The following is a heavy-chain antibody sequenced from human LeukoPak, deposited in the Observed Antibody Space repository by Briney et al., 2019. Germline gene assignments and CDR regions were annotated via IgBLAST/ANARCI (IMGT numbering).Heavy chain of an antibody. D-gene: IGHD3-10*01. J-gene: IGHJ4*02. CDR2: INPNSGGT. V-gene: IGHV1-2*02. CDR3: ARGSGGSSGSYYNPFDY. CDR1: GYTFTGYY. Sequence: ASVKGSCKASGYTFTGYYMHWVRQAPGQGLEWMGWINPNSGGTNYAQKFQGRVTMTRDTSISTAYMELSRLRSDDTAVYYCARGSGGSSGSYYNPFDYWGQGTLVTVSS.